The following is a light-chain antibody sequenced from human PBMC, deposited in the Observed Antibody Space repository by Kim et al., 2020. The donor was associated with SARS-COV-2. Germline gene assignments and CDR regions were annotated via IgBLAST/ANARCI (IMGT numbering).Light chain of an antibody. CDR3: HQYGYSPYT. CDR2: GTS. CDR1: QSINNNY. V-gene: IGKV3-20*01. Sequence: EIVLTQSPATLSLSPGERATLSCRASQSINNNYLAWYQQKPGQAPRLLIYGTSYRATGIPDRFSGSGSGTDFTLSISRLEPEDFAVYYCHQYGYSPYTFGQGTKREI. J-gene: IGKJ2*01.